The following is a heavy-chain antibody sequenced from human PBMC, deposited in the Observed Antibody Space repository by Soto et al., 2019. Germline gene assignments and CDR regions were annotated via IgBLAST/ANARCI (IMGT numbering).Heavy chain of an antibody. CDR1: GGSFSGYY. CDR3: ARGGISHWAYFYYMDV. J-gene: IGHJ6*03. Sequence: SETLSLTCAVYGGSFSGYYWSWIRQPPGKGLEWIGEINHSGSTNYNPSLKSRVTMSVDTSKNQFSLTLSSVTAADTATYYCARGGISHWAYFYYMDVWDRGTTVTVSS. V-gene: IGHV4-34*01. D-gene: IGHD2-21*01. CDR2: INHSGST.